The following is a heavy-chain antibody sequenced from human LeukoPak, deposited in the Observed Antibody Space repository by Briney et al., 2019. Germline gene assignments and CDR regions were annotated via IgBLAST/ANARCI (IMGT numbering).Heavy chain of an antibody. D-gene: IGHD4/OR15-4a*01. CDR2: IFYSGST. CDR3: ARTMTVGLYYFDY. Sequence: SQTLSLTCTVSGASISSGGYYWSWIHQHPGKGLEWLGYIFYSGSTYYDPSLKSRVTISVDTSKNQFSLKLSSVTAADTALYYCARTMTVGLYYFDYWGQGTLVTVSS. V-gene: IGHV4-31*03. CDR1: GASISSGGYY. J-gene: IGHJ4*02.